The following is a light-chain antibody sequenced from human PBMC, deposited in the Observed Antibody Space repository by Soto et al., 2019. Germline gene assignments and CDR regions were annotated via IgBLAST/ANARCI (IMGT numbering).Light chain of an antibody. CDR1: QDISNY. CDR3: QQYDNLPLT. V-gene: IGKV1-33*01. J-gene: IGKJ4*01. Sequence: DIQMTQSPSSLSASVGDRVTITCQASQDISNYLNWYQQKPGKAPKLLIYDASHLETGVPSRFSGSGSGTDFTFTISSLQPEDIATYYFQQYDNLPLTFGGGTKVEIK. CDR2: DAS.